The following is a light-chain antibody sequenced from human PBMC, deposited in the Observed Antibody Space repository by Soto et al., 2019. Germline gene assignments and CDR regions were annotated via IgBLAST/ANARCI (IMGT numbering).Light chain of an antibody. Sequence: DIVMTQSPDSLAVSLGERATINCKSSQSVLSSSDRRNYLAWYQQRPGQSPKLLIYWASTRESGVPARFSGSGTGTDFTLTISSLQAEDVAVYFCQQYYANPLTFGQGTKLEIK. CDR3: QQYYANPLT. J-gene: IGKJ2*01. CDR2: WAS. CDR1: QSVLSSSDRRNY. V-gene: IGKV4-1*01.